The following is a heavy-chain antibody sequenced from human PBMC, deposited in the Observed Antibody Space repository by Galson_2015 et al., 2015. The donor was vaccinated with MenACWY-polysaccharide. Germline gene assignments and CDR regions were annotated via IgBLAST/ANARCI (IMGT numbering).Heavy chain of an antibody. D-gene: IGHD2-2*01. CDR1: GFTFSNAW. CDR2: IKRRSEGGTT. CDR3: TTDRCSTTSSWYYYGMDV. Sequence: SLRLSCAASGFTFSNAWMSWVRQAPGKGLEWVGHIKRRSEGGTTDYAAPVKDRFIVSRDDSKSTLYLQMDNLKTEDTGVYYCTTDRCSTTSSWYYYGMDVWGQGTPVTVSS. J-gene: IGHJ6*02. V-gene: IGHV3-15*01.